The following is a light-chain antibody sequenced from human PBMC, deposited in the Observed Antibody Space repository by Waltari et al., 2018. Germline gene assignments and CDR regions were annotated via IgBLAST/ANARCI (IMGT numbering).Light chain of an antibody. CDR1: SSDVGGYNS. V-gene: IGLV2-8*01. Sequence: QSALTQPPSASGSPGQSVTISCTGTSSDVGGYNSVSWYQQHPGKAPKLMIYDVSKRPSGVSDRFSGSKSGNTASLTISGLQAEDEADYYCSSYAPSSTVFGGGTKLTVL. J-gene: IGLJ2*01. CDR3: SSYAPSSTV. CDR2: DVS.